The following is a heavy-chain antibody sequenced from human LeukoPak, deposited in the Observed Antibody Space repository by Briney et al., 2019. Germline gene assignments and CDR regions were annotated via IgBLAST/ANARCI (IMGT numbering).Heavy chain of an antibody. J-gene: IGHJ4*02. D-gene: IGHD1-14*01. V-gene: IGHV3-43*01. Sequence: PGGSLRLSCAASGFTFDDYAMHRVRQAPWKGLEWVSLITWDGGRTYYADSVKGRFTISRDNSKNSLYLQMNSLRTEDTALYYCAKDGKNHFDSWGQGTLVTVSS. CDR1: GFTFDDYA. CDR3: AKDGKNHFDS. CDR2: ITWDGGRT.